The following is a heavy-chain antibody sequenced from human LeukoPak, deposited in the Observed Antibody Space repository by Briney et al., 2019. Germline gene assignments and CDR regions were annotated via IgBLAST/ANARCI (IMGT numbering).Heavy chain of an antibody. CDR2: IYYSGST. J-gene: IGHJ5*02. V-gene: IGHV4-59*01. CDR1: GGSISSYY. D-gene: IGHD3-3*01. Sequence: PSQTLSLTCTVSGGSISSYYWSWIRQTPGKGLEWIGDIYYSGSTNYNPSLKSRVTISVDTSKNQFSLKLSSVTAADTAVYCCARGDPQNYDFWSGYYGGWFDPWGQGTLVTVSS. CDR3: ARGDPQNYDFWSGYYGGWFDP.